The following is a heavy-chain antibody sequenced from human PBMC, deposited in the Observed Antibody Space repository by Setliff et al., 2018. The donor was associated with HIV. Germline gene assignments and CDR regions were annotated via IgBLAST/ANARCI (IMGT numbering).Heavy chain of an antibody. CDR1: GTNLLPYY. J-gene: IGHJ4*02. D-gene: IGHD3-9*01. CDR3: ARDFDQEGY. V-gene: IGHV1-46*01. Sequence: ASVKVSCKTSGTNLLPYYMHWVRQAPGQGLEWMGVINTRGGSTSYAQKFQGRVTMTSDTSISTGYMELSRLRSDDTAVYYCARDFDQEGYWGQGVLVTVSS. CDR2: INTRGGST.